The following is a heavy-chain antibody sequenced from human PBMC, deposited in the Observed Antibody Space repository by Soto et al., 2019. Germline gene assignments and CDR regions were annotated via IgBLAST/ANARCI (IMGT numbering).Heavy chain of an antibody. CDR2: IYYSGST. CDR3: ASGYCSGGSCYSEYFQH. Sequence: SETLSLTCTVSGGSISSGGYYWSWIRQHPGKGLEWIGYIYYSGSTYYNPSLKSRVTISVDTSKNQFSLKLSSVTAADTAVYYCASGYCSGGSCYSEYFQHWGQGTLVTVSS. V-gene: IGHV4-31*03. CDR1: GGSISSGGYY. J-gene: IGHJ1*01. D-gene: IGHD2-15*01.